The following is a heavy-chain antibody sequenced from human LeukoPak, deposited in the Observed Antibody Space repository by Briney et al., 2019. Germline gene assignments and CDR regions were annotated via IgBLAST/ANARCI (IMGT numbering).Heavy chain of an antibody. CDR2: IIPIFGTA. CDR1: GGTFSSYS. Sequence: SSVKVSCKASGGTFSSYSIIWVRQAPGQGLEWMGGIIPIFGTANYAQKFQRRVTITTDESTSTAYMQLSSLRSEDTAVYYCARHRCTNGVCYTGRQSWFDPWGQGTLVTVSS. J-gene: IGHJ5*02. CDR3: ARHRCTNGVCYTGRQSWFDP. D-gene: IGHD2-8*01. V-gene: IGHV1-69*05.